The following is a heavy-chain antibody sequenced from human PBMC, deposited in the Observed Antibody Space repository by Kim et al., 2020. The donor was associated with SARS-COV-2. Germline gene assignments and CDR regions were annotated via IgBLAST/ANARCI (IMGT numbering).Heavy chain of an antibody. CDR1: GYTFSDHY. J-gene: IGHJ3*02. CDR3: AKGWTLTATLAFDI. Sequence: ASVKVSCKASGYTFSDHYMHWVRQAPGQGLEWMGWVNPNTGGTNYAQKFQGRVTMTRDTSISTAYMDLSRLTSDDTAVYYCAKGWTLTATLAFDIWGQGTMVTVSS. V-gene: IGHV1-2*02. D-gene: IGHD1-7*01. CDR2: VNPNTGGT.